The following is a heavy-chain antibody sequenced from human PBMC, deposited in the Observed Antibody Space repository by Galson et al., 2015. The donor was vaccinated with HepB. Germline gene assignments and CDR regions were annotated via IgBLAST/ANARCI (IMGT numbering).Heavy chain of an antibody. CDR1: GYSFTSYW. CDR3: ARHAGCSGGSCYSGEWWFDP. CDR2: IYPGDSDT. J-gene: IGHJ5*02. Sequence: QSGAEVKKPGESLKISCKGSGYSFTSYWIGWVRQMPGKGLEWMGIIYPGDSDTRYSPSFQGQVTISADKSISTAYLQWSSLKASDTAMYYCARHAGCSGGSCYSGEWWFDPWGQGTLVTVSS. D-gene: IGHD2-15*01. V-gene: IGHV5-51*01.